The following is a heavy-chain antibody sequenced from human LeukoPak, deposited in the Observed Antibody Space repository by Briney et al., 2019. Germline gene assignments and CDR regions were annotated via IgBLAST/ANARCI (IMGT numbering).Heavy chain of an antibody. CDR2: ISSSGSTI. J-gene: IGHJ4*02. D-gene: IGHD5-24*01. Sequence: PGGSLRLSCAVSLFTFSSYEMNSVRQAPGKGLEWVSYISSSGSTIYYADSVKGRFTISRDNAKNSLYLHINSLRVEDTAVYYCARDSQRWGNFDSWGQGTLVSVSS. CDR1: LFTFSSYE. CDR3: ARDSQRWGNFDS. V-gene: IGHV3-48*03.